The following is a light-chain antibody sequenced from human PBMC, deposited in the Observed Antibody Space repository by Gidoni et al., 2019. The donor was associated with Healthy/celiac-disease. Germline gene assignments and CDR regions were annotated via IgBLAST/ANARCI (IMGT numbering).Light chain of an antibody. CDR2: GAP. V-gene: IGKV3-20*01. J-gene: IGKJ1*01. CDR3: QQYGSSVT. CDR1: QSVSSSY. Sequence: EIVLTQSPGTLSLSPGERATLSCRASQSVSSSYLAWYQQKPGQAPRLLIYGAPQQGHWHPRQVQWQWVWDRLHSHISRLEPEDFAVYYCQQYGSSVTFGQGTKVEIK.